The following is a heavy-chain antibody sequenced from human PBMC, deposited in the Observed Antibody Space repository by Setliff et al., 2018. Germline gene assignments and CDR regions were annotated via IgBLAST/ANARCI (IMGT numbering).Heavy chain of an antibody. CDR3: ARGPRYSGSYYVNY. CDR2: INHSGSS. D-gene: IGHD1-26*01. CDR1: GGSFSGYY. V-gene: IGHV4-34*01. J-gene: IGHJ4*02. Sequence: SETLSLTCAVYGGSFSGYYWTWIRQPPGKALEWIGEINHSGSSNYNPSLKSRVTISVDTSKNQFSLNLSSVTAADTAVYYFARGPRYSGSYYVNYWGQGTLVTVSS.